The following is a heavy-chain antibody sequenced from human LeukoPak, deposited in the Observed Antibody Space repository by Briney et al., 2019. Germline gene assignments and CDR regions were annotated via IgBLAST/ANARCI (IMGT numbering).Heavy chain of an antibody. Sequence: SVKVSCKASGGTFSSYAISWVRQAPGQGLEWMGRIIPILGMANYAQKFQGRVTITADKSTSTAYMELSSLRSEDTAVYYCARDLVDDLGFDYWGQGTLVTVSS. V-gene: IGHV1-69*04. J-gene: IGHJ4*02. CDR1: GGTFSSYA. CDR3: ARDLVDDLGFDY. D-gene: IGHD3-3*01. CDR2: IIPILGMA.